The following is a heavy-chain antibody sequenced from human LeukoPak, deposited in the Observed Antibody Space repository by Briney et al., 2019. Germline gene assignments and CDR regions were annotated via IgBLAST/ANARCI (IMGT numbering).Heavy chain of an antibody. Sequence: SETLSLTCAVYGGSFSGYYWSWIRQPPGKGLEWIGEINHSGSTNYNPSLKSRVTISVDTSKNQFSLKLSSVTAADTAVYYCARPSGSYQAKGPNFDYWGQGTLVTVSS. J-gene: IGHJ4*02. CDR3: ARPSGSYQAKGPNFDY. CDR2: INHSGST. D-gene: IGHD1-26*01. CDR1: GGSFSGYY. V-gene: IGHV4-34*01.